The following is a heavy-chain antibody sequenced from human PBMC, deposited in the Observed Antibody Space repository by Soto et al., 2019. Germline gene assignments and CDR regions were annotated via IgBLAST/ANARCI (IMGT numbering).Heavy chain of an antibody. CDR3: ARDAENYYGSSGSYYFDY. D-gene: IGHD3-22*01. CDR1: GFTFSSYG. J-gene: IGHJ4*02. V-gene: IGHV3-33*01. CDR2: IWYDGSNK. Sequence: GGSLRLSCAASGFTFSSYGMHWVRQAPGKGLEWVAVIWYDGSNKYYADSVKGRFTISRDNSKNTLYLQMNSLRAEDTAVYYCARDAENYYGSSGSYYFDYWGQGTLVTVSS.